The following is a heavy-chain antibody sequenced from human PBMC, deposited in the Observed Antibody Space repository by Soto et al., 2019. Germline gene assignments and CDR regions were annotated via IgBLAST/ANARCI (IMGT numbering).Heavy chain of an antibody. Sequence: QVQLVQSGAEVKKPGSSVKVSCKASGGTFSSYAISWVRQAPGQGLEWMGGIIPIFGTANYAQKFQGTVTITADESTSTAYMELSSLRSEDTAVYYCATTRYYYDSSGYVYYYGMDVWGQGTTVTVSS. CDR1: GGTFSSYA. CDR2: IIPIFGTA. D-gene: IGHD3-22*01. CDR3: ATTRYYYDSSGYVYYYGMDV. V-gene: IGHV1-69*12. J-gene: IGHJ6*02.